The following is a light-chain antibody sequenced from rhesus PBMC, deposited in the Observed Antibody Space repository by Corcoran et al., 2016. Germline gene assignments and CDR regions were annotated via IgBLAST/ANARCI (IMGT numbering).Light chain of an antibody. V-gene: IGKV3-42*02. Sequence: EIVMTQSPGTLSLSPGERATLAFRASQSVSSRLAWYQQKPGQAPRPLIYDASRRATDLPERFSGSGSGTEVTRTMSSREPEDFGVYYYQQDYSWPLTFGGGTKVEIQ. CDR1: QSVSSR. CDR2: DAS. CDR3: QQDYSWPLT. J-gene: IGKJ4*01.